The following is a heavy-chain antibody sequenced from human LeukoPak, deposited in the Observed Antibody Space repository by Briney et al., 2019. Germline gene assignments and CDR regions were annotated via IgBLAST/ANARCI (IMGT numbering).Heavy chain of an antibody. Sequence: SETLSLTCTVSGGSISSYYWSWIRQPPGRGLEWVGCIYYSGSTNYNPSLKSRVTISVDTSKNQFSLKLSSVTAADRAVYYCAREGQLWSFDYWGQGTLVTVSS. CDR3: AREGQLWSFDY. CDR2: IYYSGST. CDR1: GGSISSYY. D-gene: IGHD5-18*01. J-gene: IGHJ4*02. V-gene: IGHV4-59*01.